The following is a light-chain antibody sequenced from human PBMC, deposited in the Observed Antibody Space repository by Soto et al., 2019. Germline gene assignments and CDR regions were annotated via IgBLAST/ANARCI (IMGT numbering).Light chain of an antibody. CDR3: QQRANWLT. V-gene: IGKV3-11*01. J-gene: IGKJ4*01. Sequence: EIVLTQSPATLSLSPGERVTLSCRASQSIGRYLAWYQHKPGQAPRLLNYDASNRATGIPARFSGSGSGTDFTLTISSLEPEDFADYYCQQRANWLTFGGGTKVEIK. CDR1: QSIGRY. CDR2: DAS.